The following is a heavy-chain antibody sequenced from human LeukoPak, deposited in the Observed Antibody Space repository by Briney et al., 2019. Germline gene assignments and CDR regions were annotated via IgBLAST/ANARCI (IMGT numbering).Heavy chain of an antibody. CDR2: ISGDESRT. D-gene: IGHD3-10*01. J-gene: IGHJ4*02. CDR1: GFTFRSYW. V-gene: IGHV3-74*01. Sequence: GGSLRLSCAASGFTFRSYWMHWVRQAPGKGLVWVSHISGDESRTTYADSVQGRFTISRDNAKNTLYLQMNSLRVEDTAVYYCVRDDGYYYGSGTYYRHWGQGTLVTVSS. CDR3: VRDDGYYYGSGTYYRH.